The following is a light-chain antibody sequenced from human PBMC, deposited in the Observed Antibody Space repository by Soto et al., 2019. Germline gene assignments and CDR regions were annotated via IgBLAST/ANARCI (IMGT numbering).Light chain of an antibody. CDR3: NSYAGSNNLV. J-gene: IGLJ2*01. V-gene: IGLV2-8*01. CDR2: DVS. CDR1: SSDVGGYNY. Sequence: QSALTQPPSASGSPGQSVTISCTGTSSDVGGYNYVSWYQQHPGKAPKLMIYDVSKRPSGVPDRFSGSKSGYTASLTVSGLQAEDEADYYCNSYAGSNNLVFGGGTKLTVL.